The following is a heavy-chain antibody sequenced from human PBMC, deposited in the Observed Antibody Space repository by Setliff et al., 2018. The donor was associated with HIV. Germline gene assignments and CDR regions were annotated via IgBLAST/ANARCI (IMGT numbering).Heavy chain of an antibody. CDR3: ARCSGSYPCDGMDV. V-gene: IGHV5-51*01. D-gene: IGHD1-26*01. J-gene: IGHJ6*02. CDR2: IYPGDSDT. Sequence: PGESLKISCKGSGYTFTTYWIAWVRQMPGKGLEWMGIIYPGDSDTRYGPSFQGQVTISADKSISIAYLQWNSLKASDTAMYYCARCSGSYPCDGMDVWGQGTTVTVSS. CDR1: GYTFTTYW.